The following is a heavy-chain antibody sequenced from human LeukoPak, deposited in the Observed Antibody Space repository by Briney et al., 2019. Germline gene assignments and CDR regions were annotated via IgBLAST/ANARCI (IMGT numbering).Heavy chain of an antibody. J-gene: IGHJ6*02. D-gene: IGHD2-2*01. CDR1: GGSFSGYY. Sequence: PSETLSLTCAVYGGSFSGYYWSWIRQPPGKGLEWIGEINHSGSTNYNPSLKSRVTISVDTSKNQFSLKLSSVTAADTAVYYCARLGRKSPGIVVVPALRSYRYYGMDVWGQGTTVTVSS. CDR3: ARLGRKSPGIVVVPALRSYRYYGMDV. V-gene: IGHV4-34*01. CDR2: INHSGST.